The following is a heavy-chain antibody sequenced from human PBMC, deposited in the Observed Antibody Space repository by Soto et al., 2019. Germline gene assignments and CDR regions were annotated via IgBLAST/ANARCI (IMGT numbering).Heavy chain of an antibody. CDR3: ATAIADDAFDI. V-gene: IGHV1-3*01. J-gene: IGHJ3*02. CDR2: INAGNGNT. D-gene: IGHD2-2*01. Sequence: ASVKVSCKASGYTFTSYAMHWVRQAPGQRLEWMGWINAGNGNTKYSQKFQGRVTITKDTSASTAYMELSSLRSEDTAVYYCATAIADDAFDIWRRGTMVTVSS. CDR1: GYTFTSYA.